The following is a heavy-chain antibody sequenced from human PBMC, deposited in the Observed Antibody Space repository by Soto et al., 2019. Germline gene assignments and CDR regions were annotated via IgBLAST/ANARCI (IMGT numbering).Heavy chain of an antibody. CDR1: GFTFRDYT. V-gene: IGHV3-23*01. CDR3: PRRTKGYFGY. Sequence: EVQLLDSGGGLAQPGGSLTLSCAASGFTFRDYTMSWVRQAPGQVLECNSAVLSDYTTFYAGSVRARSTISKDTSKNTIYLEMNSVEAEDKAFYYCPRRTKGYFGYWGQGALVTVSS. J-gene: IGHJ4*02. CDR2: VLSDYTT.